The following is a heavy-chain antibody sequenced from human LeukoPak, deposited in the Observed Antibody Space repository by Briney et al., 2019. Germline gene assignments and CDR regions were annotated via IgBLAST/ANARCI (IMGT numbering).Heavy chain of an antibody. Sequence: PSETLSLTCTVSGGSVSSHYWSWIRQPPGKGLEWIGYIYYSGSTDYNPSLKSRVRISVDTSTNQFSLTVSSVTAEDTAVYYCAKDRYDILSGYYNPRYYYYMDVWGKGTTVTVSS. CDR3: AKDRYDILSGYYNPRYYYYMDV. J-gene: IGHJ6*03. CDR2: IYYSGST. CDR1: GGSVSSHY. V-gene: IGHV4-59*02. D-gene: IGHD3-9*01.